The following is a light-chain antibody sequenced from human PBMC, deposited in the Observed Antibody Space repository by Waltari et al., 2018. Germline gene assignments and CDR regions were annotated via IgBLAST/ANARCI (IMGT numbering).Light chain of an antibody. Sequence: QSALTQPASVSDSPGQSITIPCTGTSGDVGDYNLVSWYQQPPGKAPKLMIYDVTKRPSGISYRFSGSKSGNTASLTISGLQAEDEADYYCSSYTSSSTLGVFGTGTKVTVL. CDR2: DVT. CDR1: SGDVGDYNL. CDR3: SSYTSSSTLGV. V-gene: IGLV2-14*03. J-gene: IGLJ1*01.